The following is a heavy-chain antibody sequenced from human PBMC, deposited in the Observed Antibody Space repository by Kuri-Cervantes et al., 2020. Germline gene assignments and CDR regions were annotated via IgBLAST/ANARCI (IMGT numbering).Heavy chain of an antibody. CDR1: GFTFSSYA. J-gene: IGHJ6*02. V-gene: IGHV3-30*04. CDR2: ISYDGSNK. Sequence: GGSLRLSCAASGFTFSSYAMHWVRQAPGKGLEWVAVISYDGSNKYYADSVKGRFTISRDNSKNTLYLQMNSLRAEDTAVYYCAKARYCSGGSCYSPMDVWGQGTTVTVSS. CDR3: AKARYCSGGSCYSPMDV. D-gene: IGHD2-15*01.